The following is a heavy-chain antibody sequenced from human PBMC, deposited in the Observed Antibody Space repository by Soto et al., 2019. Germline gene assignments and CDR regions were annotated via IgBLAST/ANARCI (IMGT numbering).Heavy chain of an antibody. CDR1: GVSVSRGDYL. CDR2: FYYSGIT. D-gene: IGHD1-26*01. V-gene: IGHV4-61*08. CDR3: ARVTVAVPATTHYFDY. Sequence: ETLPLSWSVSGVSVSRGDYLWSWIRQPPGKELEWIGYFYYSGITNYNPSLKSRVTISADTSKNQFSLKLRSVTAADAAVYYCARVTVAVPATTHYFDYWGQGTPVTVS. J-gene: IGHJ4*02.